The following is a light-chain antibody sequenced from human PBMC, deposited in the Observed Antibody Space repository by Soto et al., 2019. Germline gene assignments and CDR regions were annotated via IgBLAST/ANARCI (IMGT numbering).Light chain of an antibody. CDR3: QQYNNYPWT. J-gene: IGKJ1*01. V-gene: IGKV3-15*01. CDR2: GAS. CDR1: QSAGSSF. Sequence: IVLTQSPGTLSLSPGDRATLSCRASQSAGSSFLAWYQQKPGQAPRLLIYGASTRATGIPARFSGSGSGTEFTLTISSLQPDDFSTFYCQQYNNYPWTFGQGTKVDI.